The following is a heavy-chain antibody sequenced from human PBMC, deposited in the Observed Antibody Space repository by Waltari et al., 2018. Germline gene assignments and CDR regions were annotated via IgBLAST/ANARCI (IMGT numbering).Heavy chain of an antibody. J-gene: IGHJ2*01. CDR2: ISSSSSTI. CDR3: AGGLGYGGWYFDL. D-gene: IGHD4-17*01. Sequence: EVQLVESGGGLVQPGGSLRLSCAASGFTFSSYSMNWVRQAPGKGLEWVSYISSSSSTIYYADSVKGRFTISRDNSKNTLYLQMNSLRAEDTAVYYCAGGLGYGGWYFDLWGRGTLVIVSS. V-gene: IGHV3-48*01. CDR1: GFTFSSYS.